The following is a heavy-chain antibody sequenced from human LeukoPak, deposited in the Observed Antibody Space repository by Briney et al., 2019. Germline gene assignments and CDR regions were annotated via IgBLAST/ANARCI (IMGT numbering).Heavy chain of an antibody. Sequence: SETLSLTCTVSGGSISSYYWSWIRQPPGKGLEWIGYVYYSGTTNYNPSLKSRVTISVDTSKNQFSLNLSSVTAADTAVYYCARTHGYGYFDSWGQGTLVTVSS. CDR3: ARTHGYGYFDS. CDR2: VYYSGTT. D-gene: IGHD5-12*01. J-gene: IGHJ4*02. CDR1: GGSISSYY. V-gene: IGHV4-59*08.